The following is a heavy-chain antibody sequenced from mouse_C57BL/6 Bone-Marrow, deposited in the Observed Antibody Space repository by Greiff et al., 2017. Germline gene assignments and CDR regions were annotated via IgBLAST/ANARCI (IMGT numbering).Heavy chain of an antibody. V-gene: IGHV14-4*01. J-gene: IGHJ3*01. CDR1: GFNIKDDY. D-gene: IGHD2-1*01. Sequence: EVQLQQSGAELVRPGASVKLSCTASGFNIKDDYMHWVKQRPEQGLEWIGWIDPENGDTEYASKFQGKATITADTSSNTAYLQLSSLTSEDTAVYYCTEGNYLAGFAYWGQGTLVTVSA. CDR2: IDPENGDT. CDR3: TEGNYLAGFAY.